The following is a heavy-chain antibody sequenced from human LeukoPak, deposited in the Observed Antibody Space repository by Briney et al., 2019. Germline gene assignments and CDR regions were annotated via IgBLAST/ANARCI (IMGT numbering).Heavy chain of an antibody. Sequence: GGSLRLSCAASGFTFSSYAMSWVRQAPGKGLEWVSAISGSGGSTYYADSVKGRFTISRDNSKNTLYLQMNSLRAEDTAVYYCARPYSSSWYYRKRFDYWGQGTLVTVSS. D-gene: IGHD6-13*01. V-gene: IGHV3-23*01. CDR1: GFTFSSYA. J-gene: IGHJ4*02. CDR3: ARPYSSSWYYRKRFDY. CDR2: ISGSGGST.